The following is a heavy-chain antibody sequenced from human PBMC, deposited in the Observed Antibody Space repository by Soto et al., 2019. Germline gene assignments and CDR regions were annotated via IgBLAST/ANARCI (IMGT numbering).Heavy chain of an antibody. CDR2: ISYDGSNK. V-gene: IGHV3-30*18. J-gene: IGHJ3*02. Sequence: GGSLRLSCAASGFTFSSYGMHWVRQAPGKGLEWVAVISYDGSNKYYADSVKGRFTISRDNAKNSLYLQMNSLRAEDTALYYCAKDIYPYGDYEVGAFDIWGQGTMVTVSS. CDR3: AKDIYPYGDYEVGAFDI. D-gene: IGHD4-17*01. CDR1: GFTFSSYG.